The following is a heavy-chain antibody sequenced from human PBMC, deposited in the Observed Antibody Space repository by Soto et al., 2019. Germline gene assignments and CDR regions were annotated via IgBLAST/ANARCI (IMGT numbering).Heavy chain of an antibody. J-gene: IGHJ4*02. Sequence: GGSLRLSCAASGFTFSNACINWVRQTPGRGLEWVGRVKSKNDGGTTDFAAPVKGRFTISRDNSKNTLYLQMNSLRAEDTAVYYCACSGWLPYYFDYWGQGTLVTVS. CDR2: VKSKNDGGTT. V-gene: IGHV3-15*07. CDR1: GFTFSNAC. D-gene: IGHD6-19*01. CDR3: ACSGWLPYYFDY.